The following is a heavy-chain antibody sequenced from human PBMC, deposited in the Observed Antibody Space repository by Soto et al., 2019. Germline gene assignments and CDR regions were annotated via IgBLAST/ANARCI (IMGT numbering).Heavy chain of an antibody. CDR3: VQSRCGGDCLQSYSSHSYYGLDV. D-gene: IGHD2-21*02. Sequence: QITLKESGPTLVKPTQTLTLTCTFSGLSLSTTGVGVGWIRQPPGKALEWLALIYWDDDKRYSPSLKSRLTITKDTSKNQVVLTMTNMDPVDTATYYCVQSRCGGDCLQSYSSHSYYGLDVWGQETTVTVSS. CDR1: GLSLSTTGVG. CDR2: IYWDDDK. J-gene: IGHJ6*02. V-gene: IGHV2-5*02.